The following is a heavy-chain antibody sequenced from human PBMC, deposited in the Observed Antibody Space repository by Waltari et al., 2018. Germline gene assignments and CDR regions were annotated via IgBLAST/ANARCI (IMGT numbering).Heavy chain of an antibody. J-gene: IGHJ2*01. CDR2: INSGGNT. CDR1: GFTVSSHY. Sequence: EVRLVESGGGWIQPGGSLRLSCAASGFTVSSHYMNWARQAPGKGLEWVSVINSGGNTHYADSVKCRFTISRDNSKNTVYLQMNTLRAEDTALYYCTRDVTGYYYFDLWGRGTLVTVSS. CDR3: TRDVTGYYYFDL. V-gene: IGHV3-53*01.